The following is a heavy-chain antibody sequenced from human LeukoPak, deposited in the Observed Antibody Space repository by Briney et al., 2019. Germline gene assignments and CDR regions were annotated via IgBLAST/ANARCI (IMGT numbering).Heavy chain of an antibody. CDR3: AKAPTSGWFGGAFDV. CDR2: IRYDGTNK. J-gene: IGHJ3*01. CDR1: GFTFSSYS. V-gene: IGHV3-30*02. Sequence: PGGSLRLSCAASGFTFSSYSMNWVRQAPGKGLEWVAFIRYDGTNKYYADSVKGRCTISRDTSKNTLYLQMNSLRAEDTAVYYCAKAPTSGWFGGAFDVWGQGTMVTVSS. D-gene: IGHD6-19*01.